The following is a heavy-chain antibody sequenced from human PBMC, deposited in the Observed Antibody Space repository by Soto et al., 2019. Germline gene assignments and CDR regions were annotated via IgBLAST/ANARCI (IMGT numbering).Heavy chain of an antibody. J-gene: IGHJ6*02. CDR3: ARQLRIAAAGTADRDYYYGMDV. D-gene: IGHD6-13*01. CDR2: IYYSGST. V-gene: IGHV4-39*01. Sequence: QLQLQESGPGLVKPSETLSLTCTVSGGSISSSSYYWGWIRQPPGKGLEWIGSIYYSGSTYYNPSLKSRVNISVDTSKIQFSLKLSSVTAADTAVYYCARQLRIAAAGTADRDYYYGMDVWGQGTTVTVSS. CDR1: GGSISSSSYY.